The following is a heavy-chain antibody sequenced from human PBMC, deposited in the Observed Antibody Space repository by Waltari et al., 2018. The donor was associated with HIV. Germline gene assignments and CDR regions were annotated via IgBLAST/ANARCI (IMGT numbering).Heavy chain of an antibody. CDR3: VKGWSNYYYGMDV. J-gene: IGHJ6*02. CDR1: GFTFDDSP. Sequence: EVQLVESGGVVAQPGGSLRLSCADSGFTFDDSPMHWVRQAPRKGLEWVSLISWDGGSTFYADTVKGRFTISRDNSKNRLYLQMNSLTVDDTALYYCVKGWSNYYYGMDVWGQGTTVTVS. V-gene: IGHV3-43*01. CDR2: ISWDGGST. D-gene: IGHD2-15*01.